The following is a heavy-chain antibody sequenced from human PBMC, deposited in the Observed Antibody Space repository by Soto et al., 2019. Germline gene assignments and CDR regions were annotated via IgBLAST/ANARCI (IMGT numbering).Heavy chain of an antibody. V-gene: IGHV3-21*06. CDR2: LSSDNTYI. CDR3: ARGRTCKHASCYGGGDY. D-gene: IGHD2-15*01. Sequence: EVHLVEAGGGLVKPGGSLSLSCAASGFTFSDYSMNWFRQAPGKGLEWVASLSSDNTYIYYRDSVEGRFTISRDNAKNSLYLQMTSLGAEDTAVYYCARGRTCKHASCYGGGDYWGQGTLVTVSS. CDR1: GFTFSDYS. J-gene: IGHJ4*02.